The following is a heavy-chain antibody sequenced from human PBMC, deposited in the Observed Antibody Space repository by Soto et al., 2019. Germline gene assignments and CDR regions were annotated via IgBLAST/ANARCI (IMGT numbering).Heavy chain of an antibody. D-gene: IGHD3-22*01. J-gene: IGHJ4*01. CDR1: GGTFSSYA. Sequence: SVKVSCKASGGTFSSYAISWVRQAPGQGLEWMGGIIPIFGTANYAQKFQGRVTITADESTSTAYMELSSLRSEGSAVYYCASRRYYYDSSGYIREDYFDYWG. CDR3: ASRRYYYDSSGYIREDYFDY. V-gene: IGHV1-69*13. CDR2: IIPIFGTA.